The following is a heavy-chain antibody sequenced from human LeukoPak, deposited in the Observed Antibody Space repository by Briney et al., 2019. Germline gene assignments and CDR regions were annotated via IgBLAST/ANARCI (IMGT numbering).Heavy chain of an antibody. CDR2: IVVGSGNT. J-gene: IGHJ3*02. Sequence: GTSVKVSCKASGFTFTSSAMQWVRQARVQRLEWIGWIVVGSGNTNYAQKFQERVTITRDMSTSTAYMELSSLRSEDTAVYYCAADSDGYNVGDAFDIWGQGTMVTVSS. CDR1: GFTFTSSA. D-gene: IGHD5-24*01. V-gene: IGHV1-58*02. CDR3: AADSDGYNVGDAFDI.